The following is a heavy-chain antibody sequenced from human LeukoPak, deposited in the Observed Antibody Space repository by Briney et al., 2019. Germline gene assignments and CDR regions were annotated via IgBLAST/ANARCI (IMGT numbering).Heavy chain of an antibody. CDR1: GFNFGDCG. Sequence: GGSLRLSCEASGFNFGDCGMSWVRQAPGKGLEWVSGINWDGGSPRYADSVKGRFTISRDNAKNSLYLQMNSLRAEDTAVYHCAKFTTRYCSGGSCQGYWGQGTLVTVSS. J-gene: IGHJ4*02. D-gene: IGHD2-15*01. CDR3: AKFTTRYCSGGSCQGY. V-gene: IGHV3-20*01. CDR2: INWDGGSP.